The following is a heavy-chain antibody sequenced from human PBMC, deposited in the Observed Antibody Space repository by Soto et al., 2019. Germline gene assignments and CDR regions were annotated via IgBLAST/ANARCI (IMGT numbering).Heavy chain of an antibody. Sequence: SETLSLTCTVSGGSISSYYWSWIRQHPGKGLEWIGYIYYSGSTHYNPSLKSRVTISVDTSKNQFSLKLSSVTAADTAVYYCARTAAGYNWFDPWGQGTLVTVSS. CDR2: IYYSGST. CDR1: GGSISSYY. CDR3: ARTAAGYNWFDP. D-gene: IGHD6-13*01. J-gene: IGHJ5*02. V-gene: IGHV4-59*12.